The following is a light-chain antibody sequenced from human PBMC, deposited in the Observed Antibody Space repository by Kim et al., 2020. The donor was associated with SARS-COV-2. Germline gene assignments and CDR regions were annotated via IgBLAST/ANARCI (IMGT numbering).Light chain of an antibody. Sequence: SPGERATLSCRASQSVSNKLAWYQYKPGQPPRVVIYGASTRAPGIPARFSGSGSGTDFTLTVNSLQSEDVAVYYCHQYNDWPPGDTFGQGTKLEI. CDR1: QSVSNK. J-gene: IGKJ2*01. CDR3: HQYNDWPPGDT. V-gene: IGKV3-15*01. CDR2: GAS.